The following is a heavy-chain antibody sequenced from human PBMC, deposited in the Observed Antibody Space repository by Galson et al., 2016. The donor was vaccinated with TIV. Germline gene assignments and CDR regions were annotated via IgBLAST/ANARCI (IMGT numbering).Heavy chain of an antibody. J-gene: IGHJ4*02. V-gene: IGHV3-15*01. CDR1: GFNFDVRW. CDR2: IRSGSEAGTT. D-gene: IGHD2/OR15-2a*01. CDR3: ASFNTKDAFES. Sequence: SLRLSCAASGFNFDVRWMSWLRQVPGKELEWVGRIRSGSEAGTTDYAATVKGRFTISRDDSKDTLYLQMNNLKIEDTAVYYCASFNTKDAFESWGQGTLVIVAS.